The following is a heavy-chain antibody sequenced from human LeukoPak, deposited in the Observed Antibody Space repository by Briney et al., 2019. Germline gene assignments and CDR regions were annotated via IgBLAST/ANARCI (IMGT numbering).Heavy chain of an antibody. V-gene: IGHV4-59*01. CDR2: IYYSGST. D-gene: IGHD4-17*01. CDR1: GGSISSYY. Sequence: PSETLSLTCTVSGGSISSYYWSWIRQPPGKGLEWIGYIYYSGSTNYNPSLKSRVTISVDTSKNQFSLKLSSVTAADTAVYYCVRGRTDYVDAFDIWGQGTMVTVSS. J-gene: IGHJ3*02. CDR3: VRGRTDYVDAFDI.